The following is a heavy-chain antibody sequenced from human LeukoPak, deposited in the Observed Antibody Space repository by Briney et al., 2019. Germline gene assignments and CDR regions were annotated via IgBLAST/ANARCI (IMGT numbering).Heavy chain of an antibody. V-gene: IGHV4-61*02. CDR2: IYTTGST. D-gene: IGHD2-2*01. CDR3: ARAPTSSTSPSSPFDL. CDR1: GGSITTGSDY. Sequence: PSETLSLTCTVSGGSITTGSDYWIWIRQPAGKGLEWIGRIYTTGSTDYNPSLKSRVTISVDTSNNQFSLRLTSVTAADTAVYYCARAPTSSTSPSSPFDLWGQGTMVTVSS. J-gene: IGHJ3*01.